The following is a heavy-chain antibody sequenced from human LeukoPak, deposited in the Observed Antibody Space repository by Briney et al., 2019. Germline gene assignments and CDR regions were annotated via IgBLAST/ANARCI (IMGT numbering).Heavy chain of an antibody. V-gene: IGHV4-59*12. D-gene: IGHD3-3*01. CDR2: IYYSGST. J-gene: IGHJ5*02. CDR3: ARDLDPLSINNWFDP. Sequence: SETLSLTCTVSGGSISSYYWSWIRQPPGKGLEWIGYIYYSGSTNYNPSLKSRVTISVDTSKNQFSLKLSSVTAADTAVYYCARDLDPLSINNWFDPWGQGTLVTVSS. CDR1: GGSISSYY.